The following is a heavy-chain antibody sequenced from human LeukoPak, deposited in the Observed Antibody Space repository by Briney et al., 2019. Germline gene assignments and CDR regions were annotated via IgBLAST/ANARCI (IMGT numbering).Heavy chain of an antibody. V-gene: IGHV3-21*01. D-gene: IGHD1-1*01. J-gene: IGHJ5*02. Sequence: GGSLRLSCAASGFTFNTYNMNWVRQAPGKGLEWVSSISSSSSYIYYADSVKGRFTISRDNAKNSLYLQMNSLRAEDTAVYYCARRTSEGFDPWGQGTLVTVSS. CDR1: GFTFNTYN. CDR3: ARRTSEGFDP. CDR2: ISSSSSYI.